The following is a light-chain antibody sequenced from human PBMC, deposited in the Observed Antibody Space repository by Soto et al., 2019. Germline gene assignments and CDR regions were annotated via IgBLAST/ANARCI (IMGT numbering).Light chain of an antibody. CDR1: SSDVGSYDL. J-gene: IGLJ2*01. Sequence: QSALTQPASVSGSPGQSITISCTGTSSDVGSYDLVSWFQHHPGEAPKLMIYEGTKRPSGVSNRFSGSKSGNTASLTISGLQTEDEADYYCCSYTTSGTFVVFGGGTKLTVL. CDR3: CSYTTSGTFVV. CDR2: EGT. V-gene: IGLV2-14*02.